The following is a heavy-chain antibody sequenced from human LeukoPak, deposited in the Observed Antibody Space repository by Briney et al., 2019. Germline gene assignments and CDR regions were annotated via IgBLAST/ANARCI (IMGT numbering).Heavy chain of an antibody. D-gene: IGHD1-20*01. J-gene: IGHJ5*02. Sequence: ASVVVFCNASAGTFSSYAISWVRHAPGQGLEWMGGIIPIFGTANYAQKFQGRVTITADESTSTAYMELSSLRSEDTAVYYCARVYNWNDYWFDPWGQGTLVTVSS. V-gene: IGHV1-69*13. CDR3: ARVYNWNDYWFDP. CDR2: IIPIFGTA. CDR1: AGTFSSYA.